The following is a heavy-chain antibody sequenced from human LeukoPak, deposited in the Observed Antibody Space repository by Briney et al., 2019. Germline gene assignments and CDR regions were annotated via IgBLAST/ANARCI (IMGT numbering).Heavy chain of an antibody. CDR2: IKSKTDGGTT. J-gene: IGHJ6*03. D-gene: IGHD6-25*01. CDR3: TLPAAAGYYYYMDV. CDR1: GFTFSNAW. V-gene: IGHV3-15*01. Sequence: GGSLRLSCAASGFTFSNAWMSWVRQAPGKGLEWVGRIKSKTDGGTTDYAAPVKGRFTISRDDSKNTLYLQMNSLKTEDTAVYYCTLPAAAGYYYYMDVWGKGTTVTVSS.